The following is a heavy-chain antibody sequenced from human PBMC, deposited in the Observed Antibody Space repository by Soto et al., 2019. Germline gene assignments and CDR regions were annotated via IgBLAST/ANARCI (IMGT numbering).Heavy chain of an antibody. J-gene: IGHJ4*02. D-gene: IGHD6-19*01. Sequence: QVQLVQSGAEVKKPGASVKVSCKASGYTFTSYGISWVRQAPGQGLEWMGWISAYNGNTNYAQKLQGRVTMTTDTSTSTAYMELRSLRSDDTAVYYCSRTAKPYSSGWYFGYWGQGTLVTVSS. V-gene: IGHV1-18*01. CDR3: SRTAKPYSSGWYFGY. CDR2: ISAYNGNT. CDR1: GYTFTSYG.